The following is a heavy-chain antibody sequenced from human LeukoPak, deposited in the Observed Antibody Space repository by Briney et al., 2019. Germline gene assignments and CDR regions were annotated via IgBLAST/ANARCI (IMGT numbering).Heavy chain of an antibody. CDR2: IYYSGTT. V-gene: IGHV4-39*01. D-gene: IGHD2-2*02. Sequence: PSEALSLTCTASGGSINTDTYYWGWIRQSPGTGLEWIASIYYSGTTRYNSALKRRVTISIDTTKNQFSLKVRSVTAADTAVYYCARHRRASIDFDPWGQGTLVTVSS. CDR1: GGSINTDTYY. CDR3: ARHRRASIDFDP. J-gene: IGHJ5*02.